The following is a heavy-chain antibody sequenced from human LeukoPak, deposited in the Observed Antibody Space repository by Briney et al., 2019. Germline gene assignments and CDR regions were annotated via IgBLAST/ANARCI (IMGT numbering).Heavy chain of an antibody. J-gene: IGHJ4*02. D-gene: IGHD6-6*01. Sequence: GGSLRLSCAASGFTFSSHTMHWVRQAPGKGLEWASLISWDGGSTYYADSVKGRFTISRDNSKNSLYLQMNSLRTEDTALYYCCFMDVEPVGSSGGYWGQGTLVTVSS. CDR2: ISWDGGST. CDR1: GFTFSSHT. V-gene: IGHV3-43*01. CDR3: CFMDVEPVGSSGGY.